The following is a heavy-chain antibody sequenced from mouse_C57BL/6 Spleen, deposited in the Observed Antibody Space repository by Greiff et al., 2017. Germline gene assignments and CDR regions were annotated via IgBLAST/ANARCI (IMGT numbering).Heavy chain of an antibody. CDR3: ARRANWDVGYNYYAMDY. J-gene: IGHJ4*01. Sequence: EVKLEESGGGLVKPGGSLTLSCAASGFTFSDYGMHWVRQAPEKGLEWVAYISSGSSTIYYADTVQGRFTIARDNAKNTLFLQMTSLRSEDTAMYYCARRANWDVGYNYYAMDYWGQGTSVTVSS. V-gene: IGHV5-17*01. D-gene: IGHD4-1*01. CDR1: GFTFSDYG. CDR2: ISSGSSTI.